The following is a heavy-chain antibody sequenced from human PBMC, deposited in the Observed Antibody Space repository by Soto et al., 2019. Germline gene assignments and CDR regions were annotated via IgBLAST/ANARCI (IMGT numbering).Heavy chain of an antibody. J-gene: IGHJ4*02. CDR3: ARQIYDSDTGPNFQYYFDS. CDR1: GYSFASQW. Sequence: PGESLKISCKGSGYSFASQWIGWVRQRPGKGLEWMGNTYPADSDTRYSPSFQGQVTISVDKSITTVFLQWSSLRASDTAMYYCARQIYDSDTGPNFQYYFDSWGQGTPVTVSS. D-gene: IGHD3-22*01. V-gene: IGHV5-51*01. CDR2: TYPADSDT.